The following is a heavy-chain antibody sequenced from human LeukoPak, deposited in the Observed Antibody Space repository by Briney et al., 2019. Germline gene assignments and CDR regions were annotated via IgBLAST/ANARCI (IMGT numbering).Heavy chain of an antibody. Sequence: PGGSLRLSCSASGFTSSDYDMNRVRQAPGKGLEWVSSISYLSSHVYYGDSVKGRFSISRDNAKNSLYLQMNSLGAEDTAIYYCGRAFPPLRTSSAGDLWGQGILVTVSS. V-gene: IGHV3-21*01. J-gene: IGHJ4*02. D-gene: IGHD3-16*01. CDR2: ISYLSSHV. CDR1: GFTSSDYD. CDR3: GRAFPPLRTSSAGDL.